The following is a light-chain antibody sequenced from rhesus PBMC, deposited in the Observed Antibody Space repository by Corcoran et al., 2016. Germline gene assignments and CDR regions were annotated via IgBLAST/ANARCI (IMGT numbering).Light chain of an antibody. J-gene: IGKJ4*01. CDR2: DAS. CDR3: LQHHSYPLT. CDR1: QGISSY. Sequence: DIQMTQSPSSLSASVGDTVTITCRASQGISSYLNWFQQKPGKAPKLLIYDASSLESGVPSRFSGSGSWTDFTLTISSLQPEDFAAYYCLQHHSYPLTFGGGTKVEIK. V-gene: IGKV1-28*03.